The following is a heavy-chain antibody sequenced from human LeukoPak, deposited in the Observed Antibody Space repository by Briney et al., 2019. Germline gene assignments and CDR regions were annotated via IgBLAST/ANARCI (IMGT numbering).Heavy chain of an antibody. J-gene: IGHJ4*02. D-gene: IGHD3-10*01. CDR3: AREAAYGSGSYSDY. Sequence: ASVKVSCKASGYTFPGYYMHWVRQAPGQGLEWMGWINPNSGGTNYAQKFQGRVTMTRDTSISTAYMELSRLRSDDTAVYYCAREAAYGSGSYSDYWGQGTLVTVS. CDR1: GYTFPGYY. V-gene: IGHV1-2*02. CDR2: INPNSGGT.